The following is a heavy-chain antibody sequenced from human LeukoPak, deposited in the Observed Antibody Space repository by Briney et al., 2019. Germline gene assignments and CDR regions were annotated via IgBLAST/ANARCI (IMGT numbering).Heavy chain of an antibody. V-gene: IGHV1-69*01. D-gene: IGHD4-11*01. CDR3: ARGGWATVTNIYYYYYYMDV. CDR2: IIPIFGTA. J-gene: IGHJ6*03. CDR1: GGTFSSYA. Sequence: SVKVSCKASGGTFSSYAISWVRQAPGQGLEWMGGIIPIFGTANYAQKFQGRVTITADESTSTAYMELSSLRSEDTAVYYCARGGWATVTNIYYYYYYMDVWGKGTTVTVSS.